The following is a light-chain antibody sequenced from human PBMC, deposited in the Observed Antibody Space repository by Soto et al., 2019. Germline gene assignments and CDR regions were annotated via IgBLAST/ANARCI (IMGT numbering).Light chain of an antibody. V-gene: IGLV4-69*01. CDR2: LNSDGSH. CDR1: SVHSNYA. J-gene: IGLJ2*01. CDR3: QTWGSGIVV. Sequence: QPVLTQSPSASASLGASVKLTCTLSSVHSNYAIAWHQQQSEKGPRYLMKLNSDGSHSKGDGIPDRFSGSSSGAERYLTISSLQSEDEADYYYQTWGSGIVVFGGGTKLTVL.